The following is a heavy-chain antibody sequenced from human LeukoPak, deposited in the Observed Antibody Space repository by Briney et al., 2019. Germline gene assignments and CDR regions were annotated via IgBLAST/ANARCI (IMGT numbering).Heavy chain of an antibody. D-gene: IGHD6-19*01. Sequence: SETLSLTCAVYGGSFSGYYWSWIRQPPGKGLEWIGEINHSGSTNYNPSLKSRDTISVDTSKNQFSLKLSSVTAADTAVYYCARDPGIAVADNFDYWGQGTLVTVSS. J-gene: IGHJ4*02. CDR2: INHSGST. CDR3: ARDPGIAVADNFDY. V-gene: IGHV4-34*01. CDR1: GGSFSGYY.